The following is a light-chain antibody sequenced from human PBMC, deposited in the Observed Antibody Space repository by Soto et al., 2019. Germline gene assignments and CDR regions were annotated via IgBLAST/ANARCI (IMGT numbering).Light chain of an antibody. Sequence: QSVLTQPPSASGTPGQRVTISCSGSSSNIGSNTVNWYRQLPGTAPKLLIYSNNQRPSGVPDRFSGSKSGTSASLAISGLQSEDEADYYCAVWDDSLNVWVFGGGTKLTVL. CDR1: SSNIGSNT. CDR3: AVWDDSLNVWV. V-gene: IGLV1-44*01. J-gene: IGLJ3*02. CDR2: SNN.